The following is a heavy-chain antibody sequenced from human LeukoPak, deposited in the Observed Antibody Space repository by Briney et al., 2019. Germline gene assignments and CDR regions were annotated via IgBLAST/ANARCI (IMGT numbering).Heavy chain of an antibody. D-gene: IGHD1-26*01. CDR2: IIPILDTA. CDR1: GGSFSSYA. J-gene: IGHJ4*02. V-gene: IGHV1-69*01. Sequence: ASVKVSCKASGGSFSSYAISWVRQAPGQGLEWMGGIIPILDTANYAQKFQGRVTITADESTSTAYVELSSLRSEDTAVYYCARGPEYSGSYPLLDYWGQGTLVTVSS. CDR3: ARGPEYSGSYPLLDY.